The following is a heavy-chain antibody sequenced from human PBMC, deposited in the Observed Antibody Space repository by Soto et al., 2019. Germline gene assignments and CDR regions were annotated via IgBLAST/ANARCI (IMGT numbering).Heavy chain of an antibody. Sequence: QVQLVQSGAEVKKPGSSVKVSCKASGGTFSSYAISWVRQAPGQGLEWMGGIIPIFGTANYAQKFQGRVTITADESTSTAYMELSSLRSDDTAVYYCARDCTGIVGATSDAFDIWGQGTMVTVSS. CDR3: ARDCTGIVGATSDAFDI. V-gene: IGHV1-69*01. D-gene: IGHD1-26*01. J-gene: IGHJ3*02. CDR1: GGTFSSYA. CDR2: IIPIFGTA.